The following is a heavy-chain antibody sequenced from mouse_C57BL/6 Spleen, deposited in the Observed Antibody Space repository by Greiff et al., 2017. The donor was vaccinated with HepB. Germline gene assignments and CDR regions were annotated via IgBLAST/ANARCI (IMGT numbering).Heavy chain of an antibody. J-gene: IGHJ4*01. Sequence: QLQQSGAELVRPGASVKLSCTASGFNIKDDYMHWVKQRPEQGLEWIGWIDPENGDTEYASKFQGKATITADTSSNTAYLQLSSLTSEDTAVYYCTQIYYYGSSYDAMDYWGQGTSVTVSS. CDR3: TQIYYYGSSYDAMDY. D-gene: IGHD1-1*01. V-gene: IGHV14-4*01. CDR1: GFNIKDDY. CDR2: IDPENGDT.